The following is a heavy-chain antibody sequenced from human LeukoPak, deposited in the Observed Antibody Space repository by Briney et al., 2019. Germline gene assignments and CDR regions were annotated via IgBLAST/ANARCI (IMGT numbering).Heavy chain of an antibody. J-gene: IGHJ5*02. Sequence: GESLKISCKGSGYSFTTYWIGLVRQMPGIGLEWMGIIYPGDSDTRYSPSFQCQVTISADKSITTAYLQWSSLKASDTAIYYCARSYSSSWSGFDPWGQGTLVTVSS. CDR3: ARSYSSSWSGFDP. V-gene: IGHV5-51*01. CDR2: IYPGDSDT. CDR1: GYSFTTYW. D-gene: IGHD6-13*01.